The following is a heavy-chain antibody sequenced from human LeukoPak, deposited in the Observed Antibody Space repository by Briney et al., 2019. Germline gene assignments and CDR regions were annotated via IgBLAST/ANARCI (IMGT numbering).Heavy chain of an antibody. Sequence: GGSLRLSCAASGFTFSSYAMHWVRQAPGKGLEYVSAISNNGGSTYYANSVKGRFTISRDNSKNTLYLQMGSLRAEDTAVYYCAKASKWLPTEGGVYFDYWGQGTLVTVSS. D-gene: IGHD6-19*01. CDR3: AKASKWLPTEGGVYFDY. CDR2: ISNNGGST. J-gene: IGHJ4*02. CDR1: GFTFSSYA. V-gene: IGHV3-64*01.